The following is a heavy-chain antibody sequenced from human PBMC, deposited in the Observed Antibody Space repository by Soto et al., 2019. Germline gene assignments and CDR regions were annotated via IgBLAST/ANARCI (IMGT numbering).Heavy chain of an antibody. D-gene: IGHD2-15*01. CDR3: AKRGSDVVVVAATPGRYFDY. CDR1: GFTFSSYA. J-gene: IGHJ4*02. Sequence: DVQLLESGGGLVQPGGALRVSCAASGFTFSSYAMSWVRQAPGKGLEWVSAISGSGGSTYYADSVKGRFTISRDNSKNTLYLQMNSLSAEDTAVYYCAKRGSDVVVVAATPGRYFDYWGQGTLVTVSS. V-gene: IGHV3-23*01. CDR2: ISGSGGST.